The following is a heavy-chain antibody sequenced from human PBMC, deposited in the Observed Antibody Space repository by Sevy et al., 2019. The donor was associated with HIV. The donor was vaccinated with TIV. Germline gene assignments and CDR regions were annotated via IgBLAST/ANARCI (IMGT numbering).Heavy chain of an antibody. Sequence: GGSLRLSCAASGFPFSNYAMSWIRQAPGKGPEWVSTLIGGGSRTYYTDSVTGRFTISRDNSKNTLYRQMNSLRADDTAIYYCAKRRVQSGLSGGGANYGWDVCGHGTTVTVSS. J-gene: IGHJ6*02. CDR2: LIGGGSRT. V-gene: IGHV3-23*01. CDR1: GFPFSNYA. D-gene: IGHD2-15*01. CDR3: AKRRVQSGLSGGGANYGWDV.